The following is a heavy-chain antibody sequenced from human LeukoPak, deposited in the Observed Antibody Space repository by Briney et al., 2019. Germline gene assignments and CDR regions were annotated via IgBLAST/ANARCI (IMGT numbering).Heavy chain of an antibody. CDR1: GFTFSSYA. J-gene: IGHJ6*02. CDR3: AMGQDDSSGYYTYYYGMDV. V-gene: IGHV3-23*01. Sequence: PGGSLRLSCAASGFTFSSYAMSWVRQAPGKGLEWVSAISGSGGSTYYADSVKGRFTISRDNSKNTLYLQMNSLRAEDTAVYYCAMGQDDSSGYYTYYYGMDVWGQGTTVTVSS. CDR2: ISGSGGST. D-gene: IGHD3-22*01.